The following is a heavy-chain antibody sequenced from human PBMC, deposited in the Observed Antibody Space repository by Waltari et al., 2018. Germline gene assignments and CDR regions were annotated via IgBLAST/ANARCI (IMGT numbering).Heavy chain of an antibody. D-gene: IGHD2-21*02. V-gene: IGHV3-30*01. CDR1: GFTFSSYA. CDR3: ARDSSVVVTAMMDY. J-gene: IGHJ4*02. CDR2: ISEEGRNK. Sequence: QVQLVESGGGVVQPGRSLRLSCAASGFTFSSYAMHWVRQATGKGLGGVAVISEEGRNKYDADSVKGQFTISRDNSNNTLYLQRNSLRAEDTAVYYWARDSSVVVTAMMDYWVQGTLVTVSS.